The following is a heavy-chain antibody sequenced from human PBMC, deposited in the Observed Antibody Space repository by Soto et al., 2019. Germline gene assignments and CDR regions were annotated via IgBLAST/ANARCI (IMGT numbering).Heavy chain of an antibody. CDR2: ISGSGGST. D-gene: IGHD2-2*01. J-gene: IGHJ2*01. CDR1: GFTFSSYA. CDR3: AKDLSVVVPAASRTVYFDL. V-gene: IGHV3-23*01. Sequence: EVQLLESGGGLVQPGGSLRLSCAASGFTFSSYAMSWVRQAPGKGLEWVSAISGSGGSTYYADSVQGRFTISRDNSKNTLYLQMNSLRAEDTAVYYCAKDLSVVVPAASRTVYFDLWGRGTLVTVSS.